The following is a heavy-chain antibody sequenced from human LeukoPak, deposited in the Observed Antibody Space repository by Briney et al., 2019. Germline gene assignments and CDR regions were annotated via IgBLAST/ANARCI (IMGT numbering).Heavy chain of an antibody. V-gene: IGHV4-59*01. CDR2: IYYSGST. J-gene: IGHJ3*02. Sequence: SETLSLTCTVSGGSISSYYWTWIRQPPGKGLEWIGYIYYSGSTNYNPSLKSRVTISVDTSKNQFSLKLSSVTAADTAVYYCARVTQQQLVLGWFFDIWGQGTMVTVSS. D-gene: IGHD6-13*01. CDR1: GGSISSYY. CDR3: ARVTQQQLVLGWFFDI.